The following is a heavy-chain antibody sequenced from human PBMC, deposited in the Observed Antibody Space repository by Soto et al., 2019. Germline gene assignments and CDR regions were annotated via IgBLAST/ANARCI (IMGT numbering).Heavy chain of an antibody. D-gene: IGHD3-22*01. CDR2: THYRGSA. CDR1: GDSITSSNKY. V-gene: IGHV4-39*01. J-gene: IGHJ4*02. Sequence: QLHLQESGPGLVKPSETLSLTCTVSGDSITSSNKYWGWARQPPGKGLEWIGSTHYRGSAYYSPSLKSRATISIDSSENQLSLKLSSVTAADSAVYYCARRSYDNSGYYYVDYWGQGTLVTVSS. CDR3: ARRSYDNSGYYYVDY.